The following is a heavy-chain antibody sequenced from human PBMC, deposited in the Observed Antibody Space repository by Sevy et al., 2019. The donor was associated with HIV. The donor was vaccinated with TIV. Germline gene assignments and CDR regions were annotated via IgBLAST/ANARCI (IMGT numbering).Heavy chain of an antibody. CDR2: ISSSGTST. V-gene: IGHV3-23*01. CDR3: ARDGGYSDYGMDL. J-gene: IGHJ6*02. Sequence: GGSLRLSCAASGFTFNIYAMTWVRQAPGKGLKWVSTISSSGTSTYYADSVKGRFTISRDNSKNTLYLQMNSLRAEDTAVYYCARDGGYSDYGMDLWGQGTTVTVSS. D-gene: IGHD2-15*01. CDR1: GFTFNIYA.